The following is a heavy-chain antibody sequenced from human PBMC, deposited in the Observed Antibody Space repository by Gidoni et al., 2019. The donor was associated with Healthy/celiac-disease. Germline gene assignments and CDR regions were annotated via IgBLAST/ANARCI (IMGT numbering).Heavy chain of an antibody. J-gene: IGHJ4*02. Sequence: QVQLQESGPGLVTPSATLSLTCTVSGGSIRSYFWSWIRQPAGKGLEWIGRIYTSGSTNYNPSLKSRVTMSVDTSKNQFSLKLSSVTAADTAVYYCARDRTDSSGYYYWGPYIDDWGQGTLVTVSS. V-gene: IGHV4-4*07. D-gene: IGHD3-22*01. CDR1: GGSIRSYF. CDR2: IYTSGST. CDR3: ARDRTDSSGYYYWGPYIDD.